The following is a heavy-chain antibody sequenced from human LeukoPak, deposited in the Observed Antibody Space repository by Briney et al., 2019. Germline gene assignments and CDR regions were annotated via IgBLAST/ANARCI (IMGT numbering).Heavy chain of an antibody. CDR3: TRGGELMNY. V-gene: IGHV4-61*02. D-gene: IGHD1-26*01. CDR1: GFSVSSGNYY. J-gene: IGHJ4*02. Sequence: SETLSLTCTVSGFSVSSGNYYWHWLRQPAGKGREWIGRIYTSGSTNYNPSLKSRVTISIDASKNQFSLRLSSVTAADTAVYYCTRGGELMNYWGQGTLVTVSS. CDR2: IYTSGST.